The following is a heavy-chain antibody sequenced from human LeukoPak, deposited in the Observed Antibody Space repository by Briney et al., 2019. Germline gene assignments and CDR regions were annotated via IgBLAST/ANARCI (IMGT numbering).Heavy chain of an antibody. CDR1: GGSISSYY. J-gene: IGHJ5*02. Sequence: SETLSLTCTVSGGSISSYYWGWIRQPAGKGLEWIGRIYTSGSTNYNPSLKSRVTMSVDTSKNQFSLKLSSVTAADTAVYYCARQDSSGWFYWFDPWGQGTLVTVSS. D-gene: IGHD6-19*01. CDR3: ARQDSSGWFYWFDP. V-gene: IGHV4-4*07. CDR2: IYTSGST.